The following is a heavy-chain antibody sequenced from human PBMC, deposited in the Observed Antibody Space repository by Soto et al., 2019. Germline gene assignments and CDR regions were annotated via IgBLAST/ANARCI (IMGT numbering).Heavy chain of an antibody. CDR1: GGSISSYY. J-gene: IGHJ4*02. CDR2: IYHSGST. V-gene: IGHV4-59*12. D-gene: IGHD6-19*01. Sequence: PSETLSLTCTVSGGSISSYYWSWIRQPPGKGLEWIGYIYHSGSTYYNPSLKSRVTISVDTSKNQFSLRLSSVTAADTAVYYCARGGLLPDYWGQGTLVTVSS. CDR3: ARGGLLPDY.